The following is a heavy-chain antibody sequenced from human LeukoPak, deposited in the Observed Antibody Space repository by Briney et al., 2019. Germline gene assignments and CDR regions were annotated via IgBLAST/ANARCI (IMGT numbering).Heavy chain of an antibody. Sequence: GRSLRLSCAASKFMFSAYNLHWVRQVPGKGLEWLAIMSHDGNTGHYADSVKGRFTISRDNSKDTVDLQMNSLRADDTAVYYCARDFNWAFDYWGQGTLVTVSS. V-gene: IGHV3-30-3*01. CDR2: MSHDGNTG. J-gene: IGHJ4*02. D-gene: IGHD3-16*01. CDR3: ARDFNWAFDY. CDR1: KFMFSAYN.